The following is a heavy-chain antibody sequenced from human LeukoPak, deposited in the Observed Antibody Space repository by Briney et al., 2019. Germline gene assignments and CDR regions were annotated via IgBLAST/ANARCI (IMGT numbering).Heavy chain of an antibody. CDR1: GYTFTGYY. CDR2: LNPNTGGT. Sequence: ASVTVSCKASGYTFTGYYMYWVRQAPGQGLEWMGFLNPNTGGTSYAQKFQARVTMTRDTSISTAYMELSGLRSDDTAVYYCARRYDFWSGYPTAFDYWGQRTLVTVSS. J-gene: IGHJ4*02. CDR3: ARRYDFWSGYPTAFDY. D-gene: IGHD3-3*01. V-gene: IGHV1-2*02.